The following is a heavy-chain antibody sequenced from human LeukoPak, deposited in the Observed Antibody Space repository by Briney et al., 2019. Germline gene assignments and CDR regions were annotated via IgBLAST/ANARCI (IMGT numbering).Heavy chain of an antibody. CDR1: GGSFSSGGYY. V-gene: IGHV4-31*03. D-gene: IGHD3-3*01. Sequence: SETLSLTCTVSGGSFSSGGYYWSWIRQHPGKGLEWIGYIYYSGSTNYNPSLKSRVTISVDKSKNQFSLKLSSVTAADTAVYYCARAPTSFGMGSYYYYYGMDVWGQGTTVTVSS. CDR3: ARAPTSFGMGSYYYYYGMDV. J-gene: IGHJ6*02. CDR2: IYYSGST.